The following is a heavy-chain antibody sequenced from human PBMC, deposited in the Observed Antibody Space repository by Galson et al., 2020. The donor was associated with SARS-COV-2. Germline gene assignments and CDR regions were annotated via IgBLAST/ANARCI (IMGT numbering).Heavy chain of an antibody. D-gene: IGHD5-18*01. V-gene: IGHV1-69*06. Sequence: ASVKVSCKASGGTFSSYAISGVRQAPGQGLEWMGRIIPIFGTANYAQKFQGRVTITADKSTSTAYMELSSLRSEDTAVYYCARESSYSYGYGGSDYWGQGTLVTVSS. CDR2: IIPIFGTA. CDR1: GGTFSSYA. CDR3: ARESSYSYGYGGSDY. J-gene: IGHJ4*02.